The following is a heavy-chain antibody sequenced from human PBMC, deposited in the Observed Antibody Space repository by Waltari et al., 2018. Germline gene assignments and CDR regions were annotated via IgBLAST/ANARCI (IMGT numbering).Heavy chain of an antibody. V-gene: IGHV1-2*02. J-gene: IGHJ5*02. CDR3: ARRKQWLVRDNWFDP. CDR1: GYTFTGYY. CDR2: INPNSGGT. D-gene: IGHD6-19*01. Sequence: QVQLVQSGAEVKKPGASVKVSCKASGYTFTGYYMHWVRQAPGQGLEWMGWINPNSGGTNYAQKFQGRVTMTRDTSISTAYMELSRLRSDDTAVYYCARRKQWLVRDNWFDPWGQGTLVTVSS.